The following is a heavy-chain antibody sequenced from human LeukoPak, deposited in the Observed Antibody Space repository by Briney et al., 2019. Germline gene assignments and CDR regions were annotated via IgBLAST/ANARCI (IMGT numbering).Heavy chain of an antibody. CDR3: AREGDFWSGYLGFDY. V-gene: IGHV3-74*01. J-gene: IGHJ4*02. CDR1: GFNFGSQW. D-gene: IGHD3-3*01. CDR2: ITGDGSST. Sequence: GGSLRLSCAASGFNFGSQWMHWARQAPGKGLVWVSRITGDGSSTSYADSVKGRFTISRDTAENTLYLQMNSLRAEDTAVYYCAREGDFWSGYLGFDYWGQGTLVTVSS.